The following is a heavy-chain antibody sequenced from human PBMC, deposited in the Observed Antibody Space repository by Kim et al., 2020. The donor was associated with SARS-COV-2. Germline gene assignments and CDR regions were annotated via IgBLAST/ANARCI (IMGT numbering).Heavy chain of an antibody. CDR1: GFTFSSYS. V-gene: IGHV3-21*01. CDR3: AGLWGSMVRGVINVY. CDR2: ISSSSSYI. D-gene: IGHD3-10*01. Sequence: GGSLRLSCAASGFTFSSYSMNWVRQAPGKALEWVSSISSSSSYIYYADSVKGRFTISRDNAKNSLYLQMNSLRAEDTAVYYCAGLWGSMVRGVINVYWGQGTLVTVSS. J-gene: IGHJ4*02.